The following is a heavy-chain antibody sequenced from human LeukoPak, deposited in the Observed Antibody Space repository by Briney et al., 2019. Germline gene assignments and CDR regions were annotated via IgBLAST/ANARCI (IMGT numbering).Heavy chain of an antibody. D-gene: IGHD6-13*01. Sequence: PGRSLRLSCAASGFTFSSYGMHWVRQAPGKGLEWVAVISYDGSNKYYADSVKGRFTISRDNSKNTPYLQMNSLRAEDTAVYYCASQGVPRIALDYWGQGTLVTVSS. J-gene: IGHJ4*02. V-gene: IGHV3-30*03. CDR1: GFTFSSYG. CDR2: ISYDGSNK. CDR3: ASQGVPRIALDY.